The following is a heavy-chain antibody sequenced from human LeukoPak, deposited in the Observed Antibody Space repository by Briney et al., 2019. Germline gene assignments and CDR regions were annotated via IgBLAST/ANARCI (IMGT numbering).Heavy chain of an antibody. CDR2: MNPNSGNR. CDR3: ARGDDFWSGYYPFDY. CDR1: GYTFTSYD. J-gene: IGHJ4*02. V-gene: IGHV1-8*03. D-gene: IGHD3-3*01. Sequence: ASVTVSCKASGYTFTSYDINWVRQATGQGLEWMGWMNPNSGNRGYAQMFQGRVTITRNTSISTAYMELSSLRSEDTAVYYCARGDDFWSGYYPFDYWGQGTLVTVSS.